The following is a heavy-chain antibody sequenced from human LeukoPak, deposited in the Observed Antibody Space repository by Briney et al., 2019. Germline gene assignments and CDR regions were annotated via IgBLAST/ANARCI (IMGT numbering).Heavy chain of an antibody. V-gene: IGHV1-46*01. CDR1: GYTFTSYY. D-gene: IGHD4-17*01. CDR2: INPGGGST. Sequence: ASVKVSCKTSGYTFTSYYMHWVRQAPGQGLEWMGIINPGGGSTSYAQKFQGRVTMTRDTSTSTVYMELSSLRSEDTAVYYCARDRRLVYGVYDYWGQGTLVTVSS. J-gene: IGHJ4*02. CDR3: ARDRRLVYGVYDY.